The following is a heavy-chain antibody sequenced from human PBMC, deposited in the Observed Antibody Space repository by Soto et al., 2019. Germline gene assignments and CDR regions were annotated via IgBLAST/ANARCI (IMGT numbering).Heavy chain of an antibody. CDR2: ISGSGGST. D-gene: IGHD3-10*01. J-gene: IGHJ4*02. CDR3: AKDPHYYGSGSLGSL. CDR1: GFTFSSYA. Sequence: PGGSLRLSCAASGFTFSSYAMSWVRQAPGKGLEWVSAISGSGGSTYYADSVKGRFTISRDNSKNTLYLQMNSLRAEDTAVYYCAKDPHYYGSGSLGSLWGQGTLVTVSS. V-gene: IGHV3-23*01.